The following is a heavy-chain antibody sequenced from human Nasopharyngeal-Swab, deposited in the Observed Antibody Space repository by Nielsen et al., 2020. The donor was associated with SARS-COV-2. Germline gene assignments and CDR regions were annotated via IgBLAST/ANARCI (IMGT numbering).Heavy chain of an antibody. D-gene: IGHD1-26*01. CDR3: SRGTLHYYFMDV. CDR1: GFTFGDYP. CDR2: IRSKAYGGTT. J-gene: IGHJ6*03. V-gene: IGHV3-49*04. Sequence: GESLKISCAASGFTFGDYPMTWVRQAPGKGLEWVGFIRSKAYGGTTEYAASVKGRFTISRDDYKSIAYMQLNSLKTEDTALYYCSRGTLHYYFMDVWGKGTTVTVSS.